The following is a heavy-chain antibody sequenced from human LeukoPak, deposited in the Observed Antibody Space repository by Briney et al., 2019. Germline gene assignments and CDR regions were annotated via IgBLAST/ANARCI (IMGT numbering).Heavy chain of an antibody. V-gene: IGHV3-11*05. D-gene: IGHD3-10*01. Sequence: GGSLRLSCAASGFTFSDYYMSWIRQAPGKGLEWVSYISGGGGYTKYADSVKGRLTISRDNARNSLHLQMDSLRAEDTAVYYCAGGLRGSGSYYNVDYWGQGTLITVSS. CDR3: AGGLRGSGSYYNVDY. CDR2: ISGGGGYT. J-gene: IGHJ4*02. CDR1: GFTFSDYY.